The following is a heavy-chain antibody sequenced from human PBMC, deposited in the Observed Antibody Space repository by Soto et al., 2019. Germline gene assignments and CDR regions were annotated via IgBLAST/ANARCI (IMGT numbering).Heavy chain of an antibody. CDR2: IYYSGST. D-gene: IGHD4-17*01. V-gene: IGHV4-30-4*01. J-gene: IGHJ4*02. Sequence: SETLSLTCSISGRSIRSGDYYWICLRQPPGKGLEWIGYIYYSGSTYYNPALKSRVTISVDTSKNQFSLKLSSVTAADTAVYYCASTPAGYGDYDYWGQGILVTVSS. CDR3: ASTPAGYGDYDY. CDR1: GRSIRSGDYY.